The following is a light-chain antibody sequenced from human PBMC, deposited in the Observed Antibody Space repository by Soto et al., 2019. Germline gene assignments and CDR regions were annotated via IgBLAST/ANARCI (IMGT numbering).Light chain of an antibody. CDR3: LQDFNFPFT. Sequence: AIQMTQSPSSLSASVGDRVTITCRASQDITNDLAWYQQKPGTAPKVLISAASSLQTGVPSRFSGSGSGTDFTLTISSLQPEDVATYYCLQDFNFPFTFGQGTKLEVK. V-gene: IGKV1-6*01. CDR2: AAS. CDR1: QDITND. J-gene: IGKJ2*01.